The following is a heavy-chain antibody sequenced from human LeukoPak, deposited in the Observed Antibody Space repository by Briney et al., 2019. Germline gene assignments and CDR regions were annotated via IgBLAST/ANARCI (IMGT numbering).Heavy chain of an antibody. Sequence: PSETLSLTCTVSGGSISSYYWSWIRKPPGKGLEWIGYTYYSGSTNYNPSLKSRVTISVDTSKNQFSLKLSSVTAADTAVYYCARTPLRHDFWSGAGYYGMDVWGQGTTVTVSS. D-gene: IGHD3-3*01. CDR2: TYYSGST. CDR1: GGSISSYY. J-gene: IGHJ6*02. CDR3: ARTPLRHDFWSGAGYYGMDV. V-gene: IGHV4-59*01.